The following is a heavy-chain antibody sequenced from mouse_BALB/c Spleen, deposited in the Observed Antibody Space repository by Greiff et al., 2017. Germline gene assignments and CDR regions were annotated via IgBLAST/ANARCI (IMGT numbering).Heavy chain of an antibody. D-gene: IGHD1-1*01. CDR2: IYPGDGDT. Sequence: VQLQQSGAELARPGASVKLSCKASGYTFTSYWMQWVKQRPGQGLEWIGAIYPGDGDTRYTQKFKGKATLTADKSSSTAYMQLSSLASEDSAVYYCARYGYWGQGTTLTVSS. V-gene: IGHV1-87*01. CDR1: GYTFTSYW. CDR3: ARYGY. J-gene: IGHJ2*01.